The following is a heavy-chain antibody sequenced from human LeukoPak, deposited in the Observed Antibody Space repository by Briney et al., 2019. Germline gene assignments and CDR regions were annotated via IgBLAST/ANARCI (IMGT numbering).Heavy chain of an antibody. V-gene: IGHV3-9*01. CDR2: ISWNSSSI. J-gene: IGHJ3*02. CDR1: GFTFDDYA. D-gene: IGHD3-22*01. Sequence: GGSLRLSCAASGFTFDDYAMHWVRQAPGKGLEWVSGISWNSSSIGYADSVKGRFTISRDNAKNSLYLQMNSLRAEDTALYYCAKDTYYDSSGYTGAFDIWGQGTMVTVSS. CDR3: AKDTYYDSSGYTGAFDI.